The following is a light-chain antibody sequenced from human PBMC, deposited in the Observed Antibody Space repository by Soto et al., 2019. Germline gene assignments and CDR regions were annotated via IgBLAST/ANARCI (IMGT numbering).Light chain of an antibody. Sequence: QSSLTQPASVSGSPGQSITIYCTGTSSDVGGYNYVSWYQQHPGKAPKLMIYDVSDRPSGVSNRFSGSTSGNTASLTISGLPAEDEADYYCSSYTSSSTRVFGTGTKLTVL. CDR3: SSYTSSSTRV. CDR2: DVS. J-gene: IGLJ1*01. CDR1: SSDVGGYNY. V-gene: IGLV2-14*01.